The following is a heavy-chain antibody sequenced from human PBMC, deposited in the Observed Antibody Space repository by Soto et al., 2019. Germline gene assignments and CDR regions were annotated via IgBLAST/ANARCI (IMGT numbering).Heavy chain of an antibody. CDR3: ARYDFRLPGNFDP. J-gene: IGHJ5*02. CDR1: GFAFGDSW. V-gene: IGHV3-7*01. Sequence: GGSLRLSCVASGFAFGDSWMSWVRQAPGKVLEWVAYIKHDGSAKSYVDSVKGRFSISRDNAKNSIYLQMNSLRVEDTAVYYCARYDFRLPGNFDPWGQGALVTVTS. D-gene: IGHD3-3*01. CDR2: IKHDGSAK.